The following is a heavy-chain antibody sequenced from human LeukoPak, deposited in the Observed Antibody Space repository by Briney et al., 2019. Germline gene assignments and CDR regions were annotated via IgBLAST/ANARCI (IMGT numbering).Heavy chain of an antibody. CDR1: GFTVSRNY. CDR2: IYSGGST. J-gene: IGHJ3*02. D-gene: IGHD4-17*01. Sequence: GGSLRLSCAASGFTVSRNYMSWVRQAPGKGLEWVSVIYSGGSTYYADSVKGRFTISRDNSKNTLYLQMNSLRAEDTAVHYCARENDYGDAFDIWGQGTMVTVSS. V-gene: IGHV3-53*01. CDR3: ARENDYGDAFDI.